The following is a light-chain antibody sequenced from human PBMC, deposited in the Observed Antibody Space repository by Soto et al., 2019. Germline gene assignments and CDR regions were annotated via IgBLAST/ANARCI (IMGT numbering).Light chain of an antibody. Sequence: DIVLTQSPGTLSLSPGERATLSCRASQSVSSSYLAWYQQKPGQAPRLLIYGASSRATGLPDRFSGSGSGTDFTLTISRLEPEDFAVYYCQQDGSSSYTFGQGTKLEIK. CDR2: GAS. V-gene: IGKV3-20*01. CDR1: QSVSSSY. CDR3: QQDGSSSYT. J-gene: IGKJ2*01.